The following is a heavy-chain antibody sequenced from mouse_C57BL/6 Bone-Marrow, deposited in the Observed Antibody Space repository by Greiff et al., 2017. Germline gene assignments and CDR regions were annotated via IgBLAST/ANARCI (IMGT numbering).Heavy chain of an antibody. CDR2: IDPSDSYT. J-gene: IGHJ3*01. V-gene: IGHV1-59*01. D-gene: IGHD1-1*01. Sequence: QVQLQQPGAELVRPGTSVKLSCKASGYTFTSYWMHWVKQRPGQGLEWIGVIDPSDSYTNYNQKFKGKATLTVDTSSSTAYMQLSSLTSEDSAVYYCARVSYYGSREAWFAYWGQGTLVTVSA. CDR1: GYTFTSYW. CDR3: ARVSYYGSREAWFAY.